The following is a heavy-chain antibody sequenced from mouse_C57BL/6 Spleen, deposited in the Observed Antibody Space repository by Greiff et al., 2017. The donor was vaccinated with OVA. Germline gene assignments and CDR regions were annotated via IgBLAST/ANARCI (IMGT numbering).Heavy chain of an antibody. D-gene: IGHD1-1*01. CDR3: ARDHYYGSSLFAY. Sequence: QVQLQQSGAELVKPGASVKLSCKASGYTFTSYWMHWVKQRPGQGLEWIGMIHPNSGSTNYNEKFKSKATLTVDKSSSTAYMQLSSLTSEDSAVYYCARDHYYGSSLFAYWGQGTLVTVSA. J-gene: IGHJ3*01. CDR1: GYTFTSYW. CDR2: IHPNSGST. V-gene: IGHV1-64*01.